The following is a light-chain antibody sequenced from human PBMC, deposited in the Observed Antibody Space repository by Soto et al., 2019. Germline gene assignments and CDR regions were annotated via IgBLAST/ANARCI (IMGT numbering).Light chain of an antibody. V-gene: IGKV3-20*01. CDR3: QQYSGSVLT. Sequence: VLTQSPGTLSSYPGESVTLSCRASQIVSSNYLAWYQQKSGQAPRLLIFGASNRATGIPDRFSGSGSGIDFTITISGLEPEDFAVYYCQQYSGSVLTFGGGTKVDI. J-gene: IGKJ4*01. CDR1: QIVSSNY. CDR2: GAS.